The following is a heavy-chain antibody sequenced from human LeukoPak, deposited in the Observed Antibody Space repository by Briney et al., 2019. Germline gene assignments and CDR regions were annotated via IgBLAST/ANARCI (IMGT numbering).Heavy chain of an antibody. J-gene: IGHJ6*03. V-gene: IGHV3-23*01. D-gene: IGHD2-2*01. CDR3: AKDISFVVVPAAIRTDYYYMDV. CDR1: GFTFSSYA. Sequence: PGGSLRLSCAASGFTFSSYAMSWVRQAPGKGLEWVSAISGSGGSTYYADSVKGRFTISRDNSKNTLYLQMNSLRAEDTAVYYCAKDISFVVVPAAIRTDYYYMDVWGKGTTVTVSS. CDR2: ISGSGGST.